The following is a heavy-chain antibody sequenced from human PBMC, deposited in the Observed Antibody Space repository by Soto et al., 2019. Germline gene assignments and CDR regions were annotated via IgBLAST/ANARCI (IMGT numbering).Heavy chain of an antibody. CDR2: IYYSGST. CDR3: ARTYSSGWSDWFDP. CDR1: GGSVSSGSYY. J-gene: IGHJ5*02. Sequence: SETLSLTCTVSGGSVSSGSYYWSWIRQPPGKGLEWIGYIYYSGSTNYNPSLKSRVTVSVDTSKNQFPLKLSSVTAADTAVYYCARTYSSGWSDWFDPWGQGTLVTVSS. D-gene: IGHD6-19*01. V-gene: IGHV4-61*01.